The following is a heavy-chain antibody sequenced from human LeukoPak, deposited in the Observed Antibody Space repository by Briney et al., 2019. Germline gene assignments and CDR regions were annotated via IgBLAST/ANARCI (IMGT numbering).Heavy chain of an antibody. CDR1: GFTLDDYA. J-gene: IGHJ3*02. Sequence: PGRSLRLSCAVSGFTLDDYAIHWVRQAAGKGLEWVSLISGDGGSTYYADSVKGRFTISKNNSKNSLYLQMNSLRTEDTALYYCAKAQKIWELLRHAFDIWGQGTMVTVSS. CDR3: AKAQKIWELLRHAFDI. CDR2: ISGDGGST. V-gene: IGHV3-43*02. D-gene: IGHD1-26*01.